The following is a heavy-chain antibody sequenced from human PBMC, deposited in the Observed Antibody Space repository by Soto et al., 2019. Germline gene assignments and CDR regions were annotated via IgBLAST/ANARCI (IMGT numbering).Heavy chain of an antibody. CDR3: ARALKQGSTTRLGMDV. V-gene: IGHV3-48*01. J-gene: IGHJ6*03. Sequence: EVXXVXSXGGLXQPGGSLXXXCTASGFTFSDYSMNWVRHAPGKGLXXXSYISSSSGTIHYADSVKGRFXIXXXXXXXXXXXXXXXXXXXXTVVYSCARALKQGSTTRLGMDVWGKGTTVTVSS. D-gene: IGHD2-8*02. CDR1: GFTFSDYS. CDR2: ISSSSGTI.